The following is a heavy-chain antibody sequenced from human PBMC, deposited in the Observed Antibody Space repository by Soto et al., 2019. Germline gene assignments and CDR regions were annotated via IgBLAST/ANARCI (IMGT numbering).Heavy chain of an antibody. V-gene: IGHV3-21*01. CDR3: VISISGGYSVPGRPGIYYYYGMDV. D-gene: IGHD2-15*01. J-gene: IGHJ6*02. CDR2: ISGSGSYI. Sequence: PGGSLRLSCDVSGFTFSAKSMNWVRQAPGKGLERVSSISGSGSYIYYTDSVKGRFIISRDNAKNSVYLQMNSLRAEDTAVYYCVISISGGYSVPGRPGIYYYYGMDVWGQGTTVTVSS. CDR1: GFTFSAKS.